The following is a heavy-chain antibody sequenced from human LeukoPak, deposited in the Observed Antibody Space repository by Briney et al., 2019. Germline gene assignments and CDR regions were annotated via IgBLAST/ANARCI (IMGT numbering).Heavy chain of an antibody. D-gene: IGHD3-10*01. J-gene: IGHJ4*02. CDR1: GGSFGGYY. V-gene: IGHV4-34*01. Sequence: SETLSLTCAVYGGSFGGYYWSWIRQPPGKGLEWIGEINHSGSTNYNPSLKSRVTISVDTSKNQFSLKLSSVTAADTAVYYCAREGPGYYGSGSYYNWGQGTLVTVSS. CDR2: INHSGST. CDR3: AREGPGYYGSGSYYN.